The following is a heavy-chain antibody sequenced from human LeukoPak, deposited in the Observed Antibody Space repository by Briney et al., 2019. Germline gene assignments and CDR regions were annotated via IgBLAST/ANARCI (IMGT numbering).Heavy chain of an antibody. J-gene: IGHJ6*02. CDR2: INPNSGGT. V-gene: IGHV1-2*02. Sequence: ASVKVSCKASGYTFTGYYMHWVRQAPGQGLEWMGWINPNSGGTNYAQKFQGRVTMTRDTSISTAYMELSRLRSDDTAVYYCACSYYGSGRDYYYGMDVWGQGTTVTVSS. CDR1: GYTFTGYY. D-gene: IGHD3-10*01. CDR3: ACSYYGSGRDYYYGMDV.